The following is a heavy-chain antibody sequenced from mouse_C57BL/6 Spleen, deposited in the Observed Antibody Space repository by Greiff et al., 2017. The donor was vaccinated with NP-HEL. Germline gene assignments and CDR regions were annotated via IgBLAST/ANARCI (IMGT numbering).Heavy chain of an antibody. D-gene: IGHD2-1*01. CDR3: ARFYYGNYYFDY. J-gene: IGHJ2*01. V-gene: IGHV5-9*01. CDR1: GFTFRSYT. CDR2: ICGGGGNT. Sequence: VQLVESGGGLVKPGASLKFSCAASGFTFRSYTMSLVRQTPEQRLEWVATICGGGGNTYYPDSVQGRFTISRDNAKNTLYLQMSSLRSEDTALYYCARFYYGNYYFDYWGQGTTLTVSS.